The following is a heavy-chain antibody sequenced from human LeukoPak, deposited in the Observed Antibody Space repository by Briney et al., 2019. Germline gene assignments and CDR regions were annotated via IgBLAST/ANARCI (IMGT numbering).Heavy chain of an antibody. V-gene: IGHV4-4*07. CDR3: ASRTFYCSSTSCYDAFDI. J-gene: IGHJ3*02. CDR1: GGSISSYY. CDR2: IYTSGST. D-gene: IGHD2-2*01. Sequence: ASETLSLTCTVSGGSISSYYWSWIRQPAGKGLEWIGRIYTSGSTNYNPSLKSRVTISVDKSKNQFSLKLSSVTAADTAVYYCASRTFYCSSTSCYDAFDIWGQGTMGTVSS.